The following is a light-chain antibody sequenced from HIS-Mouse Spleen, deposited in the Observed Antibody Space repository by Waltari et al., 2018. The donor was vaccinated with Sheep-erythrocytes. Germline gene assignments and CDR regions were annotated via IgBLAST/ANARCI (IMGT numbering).Light chain of an antibody. CDR2: DVS. CDR1: SSDVGGYNY. V-gene: IGLV2-11*01. CDR3: CSYAGSYTLV. J-gene: IGLJ2*01. Sequence: QSALTQPRSVSRSPGQSVTISCTGNSSDVGGYNYVSWYQQHPGKAPKLMIYDVSKRPSGVTDRFSGSKSGNTASLTISGLQAEDEADYYCCSYAGSYTLVFGGGTKLTVL.